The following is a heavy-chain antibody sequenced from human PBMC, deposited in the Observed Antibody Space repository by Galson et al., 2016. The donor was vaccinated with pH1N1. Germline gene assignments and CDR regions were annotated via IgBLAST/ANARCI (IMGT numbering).Heavy chain of an antibody. CDR1: GYTFTSNA. V-gene: IGHV7-4-1*04. J-gene: IGHJ6*02. CDR3: ARSYCSSNSCYGGSYYYYGMDV. Sequence: SVKVSCKASGYTFTSNAMNWVRQAPGQGLEWMGWINTNTGNPTYAQGFTGRFVFSLDTSVSMAYLQISSLKAEDTAVYYCARSYCSSNSCYGGSYYYYGMDVWGQGTTVTVSS. D-gene: IGHD2-2*01. CDR2: INTNTGNP.